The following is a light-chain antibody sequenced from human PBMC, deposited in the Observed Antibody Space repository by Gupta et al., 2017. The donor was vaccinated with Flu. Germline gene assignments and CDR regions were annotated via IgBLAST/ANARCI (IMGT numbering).Light chain of an antibody. CDR3: EAWEDSRNGLYV. CDR2: INT. J-gene: IGLJ1*01. V-gene: IGLV1-47*02. Sequence: QSVLTQPPSVSGTPGQRVSISCSGTRSNIGSSYVFWYQQLPGTAPKLLIYINTFRPSGVPDRVSGSKSGSSAALAISGLPSDEEADYYCEAWEDSRNGLYVFGTGTKVTVL. CDR1: RSNIGSSY.